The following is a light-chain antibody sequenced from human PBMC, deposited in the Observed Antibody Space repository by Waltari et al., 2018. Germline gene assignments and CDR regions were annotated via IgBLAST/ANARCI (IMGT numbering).Light chain of an antibody. CDR1: QGVTNY. CDR2: GAT. Sequence: DIQMTQSPSSLSSSLGDRVSLTCRASQGVTNYVAWYRQRPGKAPESLIFGATILENGVPSRFSGSGLGTDFTLTISGLQAEDSATFYCQQYYHSPPTFGQGTRL. J-gene: IGKJ5*01. V-gene: IGKV1-16*01. CDR3: QQYYHSPPT.